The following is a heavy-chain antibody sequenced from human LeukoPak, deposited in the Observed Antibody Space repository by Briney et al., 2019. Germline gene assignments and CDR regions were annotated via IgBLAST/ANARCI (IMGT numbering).Heavy chain of an antibody. CDR2: ISSSGSTI. V-gene: IGHV3-48*03. D-gene: IGHD3-9*01. Sequence: GGSLRLSCAASGFTFSSYEMNWVRQAPGKGLEWVSYISSSGSTIYYADSVKGRFTISRDNAKNSLYLQMNSLRAEDTAVYYCARGGGYDILTGYYYPHYFDCWGQGTLVTVSS. CDR3: ARGGGYDILTGYYYPHYFDC. CDR1: GFTFSSYE. J-gene: IGHJ4*02.